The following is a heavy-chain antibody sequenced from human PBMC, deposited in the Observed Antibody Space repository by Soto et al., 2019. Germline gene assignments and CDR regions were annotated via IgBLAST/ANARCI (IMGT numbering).Heavy chain of an antibody. Sequence: QVQLVESGGGVVQPGMSLSLSCAASGFTFSNYGMHWVRQAPGKGLEWVTHLSNNGSNKFYADSVKGRFIISRDNSKNTLYPQMTSLIPEDTAVYYCAKDGAYTGPYHLDYWGQGTLVTVSS. CDR2: LSNNGSNK. D-gene: IGHD1-26*01. J-gene: IGHJ4*02. CDR1: GFTFSNYG. CDR3: AKDGAYTGPYHLDY. V-gene: IGHV3-30*18.